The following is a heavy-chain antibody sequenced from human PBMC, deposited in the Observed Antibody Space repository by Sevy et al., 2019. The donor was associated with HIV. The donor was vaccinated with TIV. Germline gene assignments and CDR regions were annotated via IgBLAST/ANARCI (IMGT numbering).Heavy chain of an antibody. D-gene: IGHD1-26*01. CDR1: GGSITSPY. V-gene: IGHV4-59*08. CDR3: AGENAWGRGYS. Sequence: SETLSLTCTVSGGSITSPYWNWIRQPPGKGLEWIANIYYNGHINYNPSLKSRVTLSLDTSKNQSSLRLSSVTAADTAMYYCAGENAWGRGYSWGQGTLVIVSS. J-gene: IGHJ4*02. CDR2: IYYNGHI.